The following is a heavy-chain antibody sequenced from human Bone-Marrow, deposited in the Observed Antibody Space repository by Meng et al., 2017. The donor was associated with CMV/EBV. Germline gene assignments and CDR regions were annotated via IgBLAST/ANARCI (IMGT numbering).Heavy chain of an antibody. Sequence: ASVKVSCKASGYTFTGYYMHWVRQAPGQGLEWMGWINPNSGGTNYAQKFQGRVTMTRDTSISTAYMELSRLRSDDTAVYYCARQLSKYSSSSHSLGYWGQGTLVTVSS. CDR2: INPNSGGT. CDR3: ARQLSKYSSSSHSLGY. J-gene: IGHJ1*01. CDR1: GYTFTGYY. D-gene: IGHD6-6*01. V-gene: IGHV1-2*02.